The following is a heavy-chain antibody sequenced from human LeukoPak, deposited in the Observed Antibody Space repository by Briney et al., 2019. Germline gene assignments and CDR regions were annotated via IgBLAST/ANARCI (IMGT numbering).Heavy chain of an antibody. CDR1: GGSISSSSYY. Sequence: SETLSLTCTVSGGSISSSSYYWGWIRQPPGKGLEWIGSIYYSGSTYYNPSLKSRVTISVDTSKNQFSLKLSSVTAADTAVYYCAMISGSYSYYYYYMDVWGKGTTVTISS. D-gene: IGHD1-26*01. CDR2: IYYSGST. J-gene: IGHJ6*03. V-gene: IGHV4-39*01. CDR3: AMISGSYSYYYYYMDV.